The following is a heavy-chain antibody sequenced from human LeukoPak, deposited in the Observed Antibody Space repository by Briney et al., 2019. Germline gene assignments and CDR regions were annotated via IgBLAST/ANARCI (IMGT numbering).Heavy chain of an antibody. J-gene: IGHJ3*02. V-gene: IGHV3-30*02. D-gene: IGHD3-22*01. Sequence: PGGSLRLSCAASGFTFSSYGMSWVRQAPGKGLEWVAFIRYDGSNKYYADSVKGRFTISRENSKNTMYLQMNSVRAEDTAVYYCAKDFYDSSGYYPEEAFDICGQGTMVTVSS. CDR3: AKDFYDSSGYYPEEAFDI. CDR2: IRYDGSNK. CDR1: GFTFSSYG.